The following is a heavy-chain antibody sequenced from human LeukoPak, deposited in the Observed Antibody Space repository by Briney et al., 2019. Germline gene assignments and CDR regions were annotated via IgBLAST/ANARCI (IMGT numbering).Heavy chain of an antibody. D-gene: IGHD6-19*01. J-gene: IGHJ3*02. CDR1: GGSISSSSYY. CDR2: IYYSGST. V-gene: IGHV4-39*07. Sequence: SETLSLTCTVSGGSISSSSYYWGWIRQPPGKGLEWIGSIYYSGSTYYNPSLKSRVTISVDTSKNQFSLKLSSVTAADTAVYYCARDPEAVGAFDIWGQGTMVTVSS. CDR3: ARDPEAVGAFDI.